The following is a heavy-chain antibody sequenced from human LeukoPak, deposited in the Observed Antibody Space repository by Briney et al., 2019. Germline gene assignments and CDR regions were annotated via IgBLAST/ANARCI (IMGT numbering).Heavy chain of an antibody. Sequence: PSEALSLTCVVSGGSIGSYYWSWLRQPPGRGLGWSGYIYYSGTTNYNPSLKSRVTISVDTSKNQFSLKLTSGTAADTAIYYCAREDPQTTVPEGLDVWGQGTTVTVSS. V-gene: IGHV4-59*01. CDR1: GGSIGSYY. CDR2: IYYSGTT. J-gene: IGHJ6*02. D-gene: IGHD4-17*01. CDR3: AREDPQTTVPEGLDV.